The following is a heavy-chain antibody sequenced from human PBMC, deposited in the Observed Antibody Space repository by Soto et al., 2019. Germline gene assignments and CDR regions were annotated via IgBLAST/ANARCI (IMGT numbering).Heavy chain of an antibody. J-gene: IGHJ6*02. Sequence: QLQLQESGPGLVKPSETLSLTCTVSGGSISSSSYYWGWIRQPPGKGLEWIGSIYYSGSTYYNPSLKSRVPLSVDPSKNQFSLKLSSVPAADTAVYYCARAEGSMSSGWGGTRLGYYYYGMDVWGQGTTVTVSS. CDR2: IYYSGST. V-gene: IGHV4-39*01. CDR3: ARAEGSMSSGWGGTRLGYYYYGMDV. CDR1: GGSISSSSYY. D-gene: IGHD6-19*01.